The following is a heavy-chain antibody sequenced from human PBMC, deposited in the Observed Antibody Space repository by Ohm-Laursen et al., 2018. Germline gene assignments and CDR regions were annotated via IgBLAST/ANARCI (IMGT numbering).Heavy chain of an antibody. D-gene: IGHD5-18*01. CDR2: IYTSGST. J-gene: IGHJ6*02. CDR3: ARDLSYGYYYYYGMDV. V-gene: IGHV4-4*07. CDR1: GGSISSYY. Sequence: SETLSLTCTVSGGSISSYYWSWIRQPAGKGLEWIGRIYTSGSTNYNPSLKSRVTMSVDTSKNQFSLKLSSVTAADTAVYYCARDLSYGYYYYYGMDVWGQGTTVTVSS.